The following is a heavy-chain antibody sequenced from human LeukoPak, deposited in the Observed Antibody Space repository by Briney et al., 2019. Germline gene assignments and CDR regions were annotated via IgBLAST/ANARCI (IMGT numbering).Heavy chain of an antibody. J-gene: IGHJ4*02. CDR2: ISSSSSYI. D-gene: IGHD6-19*01. V-gene: IGHV3-21*01. CDR1: GFTFSSYS. CDR3: ARAGIAVAGTMVYFDY. Sequence: GGSLRLSCAASGFTFSSYSMNWVRQAPGKGLEWVSSISSSSSYIYYADSVKGRFTISRDNAKNSLYLQMNSLRAEDTAVYYCARAGIAVAGTMVYFDYWGQGTLVTVSS.